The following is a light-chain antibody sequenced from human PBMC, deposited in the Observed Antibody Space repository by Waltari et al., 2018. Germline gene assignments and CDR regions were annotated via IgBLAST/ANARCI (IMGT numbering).Light chain of an antibody. Sequence: VMTQSPDSLAVSLGERATINCKSSQSVLYTSNNKNHLAWYQQKEGRPPKLLISWASTRESGVPDRFSGSGSATDFTLTISSLQTEDVAVYYCQQYFSSPGTFGQGTRLEI. J-gene: IGKJ2*01. V-gene: IGKV4-1*01. CDR2: WAS. CDR3: QQYFSSPGT. CDR1: QSVLYTSNNKNH.